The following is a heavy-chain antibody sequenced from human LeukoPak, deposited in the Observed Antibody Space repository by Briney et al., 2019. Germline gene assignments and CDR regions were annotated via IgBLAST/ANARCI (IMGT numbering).Heavy chain of an antibody. J-gene: IGHJ3*02. V-gene: IGHV4-59*01. CDR2: IYYSGST. CDR3: ARSAINFGGDAFDI. Sequence: SETLSLTCTVSGGSISSYYWSWIRQPPGKGLEWIGYIYYSGSTNYNPSLKSRVTISVDTSKNQFSLKLSSVTAADTAVYYCARSAINFGGDAFDIWGQGTMVTVSS. D-gene: IGHD5-12*01. CDR1: GGSISSYY.